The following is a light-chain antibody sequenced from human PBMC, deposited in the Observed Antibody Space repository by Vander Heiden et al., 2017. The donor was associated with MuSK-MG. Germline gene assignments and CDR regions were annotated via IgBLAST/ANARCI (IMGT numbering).Light chain of an antibody. Sequence: DILMTQTPLSLSVNPGQPASMSCKSSQSLLHSNGKTFLYWYLQKTGQPPQLLIYEGSKRCSGVPDRFSGSGSGTEFTLKISRVEAEDVGVYYCKQRIKPPITFGGGTKVDI. J-gene: IGKJ4*01. CDR2: EGS. V-gene: IGKV2D-29*01. CDR3: KQRIKPPIT. CDR1: QSLLHSNGKTF.